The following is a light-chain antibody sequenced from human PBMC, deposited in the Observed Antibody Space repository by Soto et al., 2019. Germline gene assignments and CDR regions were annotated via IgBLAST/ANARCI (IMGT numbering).Light chain of an antibody. Sequence: DIQMTQSPSTLSASVGDRVTITCRATQSISSWLAWYQQKPGTAPKLLIYEASTLKSGVPSRFSGSGSGTEFTLTITSLQPDDFATYDCQQYSTNSRTFGQGTKVEIK. CDR3: QQYSTNSRT. CDR1: QSISSW. CDR2: EAS. J-gene: IGKJ1*01. V-gene: IGKV1-5*03.